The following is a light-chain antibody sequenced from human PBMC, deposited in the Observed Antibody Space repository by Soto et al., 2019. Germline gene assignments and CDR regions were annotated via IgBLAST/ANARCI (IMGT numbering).Light chain of an antibody. CDR2: KVA. J-gene: IGKJ1*01. CDR1: QSITDS. Sequence: DIQMTQSPSTLSASVGDRVTITCRASQSITDSLAWYQQKPGKAPKLLIYKVATLERGVPSRFSGSGSGTEFPLAISSLQPDDFATYYCQQYQSYSWTFGQGTKVEVK. CDR3: QQYQSYSWT. V-gene: IGKV1-5*03.